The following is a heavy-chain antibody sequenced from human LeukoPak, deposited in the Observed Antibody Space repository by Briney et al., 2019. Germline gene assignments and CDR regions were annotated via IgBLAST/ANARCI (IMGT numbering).Heavy chain of an antibody. CDR1: GFTVSSNY. CDR2: IYSGGST. Sequence: GGSLRLSCAASGFTVSSNYMSWGRQAPGKGLEWVSVIYSGGSTYYADSVKGRFTISRDNSKNTLYLQMNSLRAEDTAVYYCASRGYSYGQTIDYWGQGTLVTVSS. CDR3: ASRGYSYGQTIDY. V-gene: IGHV3-66*02. J-gene: IGHJ4*02. D-gene: IGHD5-18*01.